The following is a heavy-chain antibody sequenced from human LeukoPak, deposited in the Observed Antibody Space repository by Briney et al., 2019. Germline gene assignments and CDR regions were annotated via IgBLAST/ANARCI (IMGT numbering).Heavy chain of an antibody. CDR2: ISWNSGSI. J-gene: IGHJ4*02. Sequence: GGSLRLSCAASGFTFDDYAMHWVRQAPGKGLEWVSGISWNSGSIGYADSVKGRFTISRDNAKNSLYLQMNSLRAEDTALYYCAKDFSLGSSMVSGWGQGTLVTVSS. CDR1: GFTFDDYA. CDR3: AKDFSLGSSMVSG. D-gene: IGHD6-13*01. V-gene: IGHV3-9*01.